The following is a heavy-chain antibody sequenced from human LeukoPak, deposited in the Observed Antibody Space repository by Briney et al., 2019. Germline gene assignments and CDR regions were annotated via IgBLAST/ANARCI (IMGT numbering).Heavy chain of an antibody. CDR2: ISGSGVST. CDR1: GFTFSSYA. Sequence: PGGSLRLSCAASGFTFSSYAMSWVRQAPGKGLEWVSAISGSGVSTYYADSVKGRFTISRDNSKNTMYLQMNSLRAEDTAVYFCVKGGSGTFNARWFDPWGQGTLVNVSS. D-gene: IGHD3-10*01. J-gene: IGHJ5*02. V-gene: IGHV3-23*01. CDR3: VKGGSGTFNARWFDP.